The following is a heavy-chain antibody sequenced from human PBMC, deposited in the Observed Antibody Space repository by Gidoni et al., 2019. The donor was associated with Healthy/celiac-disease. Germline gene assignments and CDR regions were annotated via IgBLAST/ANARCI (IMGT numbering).Heavy chain of an antibody. CDR3: ARVQYYYDSSGYNYFDY. V-gene: IGHV3-48*01. CDR1: GFTFSRYS. D-gene: IGHD3-22*01. Sequence: EVQLVESGGGLVQPGGSLRLSCAASGFTFSRYSMNWVRQAPGKGLEWVSYISSSSSTIYYADSVKGRFTISRDNAKNSLYLQMNSLRAEDTAVYYCARVQYYYDSSGYNYFDYWGQGTLVTVSS. CDR2: ISSSSSTI. J-gene: IGHJ4*02.